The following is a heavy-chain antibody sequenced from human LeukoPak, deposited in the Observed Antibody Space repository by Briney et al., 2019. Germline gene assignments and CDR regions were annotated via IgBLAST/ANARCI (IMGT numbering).Heavy chain of an antibody. V-gene: IGHV3-7*01. Sequence: GGSLRLSCAASGFTFSSYWMSWVRQAPGEGLEWVANIKPDGSEKYYVDSVKGRFTISRDNAKSSLCLQLSSLRAEDSAMYYCARGDSSSKIDYWGQGTLVTVSS. CDR1: GFTFSSYW. CDR2: IKPDGSEK. CDR3: ARGDSSSKIDY. J-gene: IGHJ4*02. D-gene: IGHD6-6*01.